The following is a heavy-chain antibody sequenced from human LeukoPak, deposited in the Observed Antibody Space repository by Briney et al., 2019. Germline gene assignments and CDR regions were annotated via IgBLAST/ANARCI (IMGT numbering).Heavy chain of an antibody. Sequence: GGSLRLSCAASGFTFSSYEMNWVRQAPGKGLEWVSYISSSGSTIYYADSVKGRFTIYRDNAKNSLYLQMNSLRAEDTAVYYCAELGITMIGGVWGKGTTATISS. CDR2: ISSSGSTI. D-gene: IGHD3-10*02. CDR1: GFTFSSYE. J-gene: IGHJ6*04. V-gene: IGHV3-48*03. CDR3: AELGITMIGGV.